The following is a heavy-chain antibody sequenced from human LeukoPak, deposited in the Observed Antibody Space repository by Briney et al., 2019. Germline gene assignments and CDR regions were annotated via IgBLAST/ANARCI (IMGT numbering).Heavy chain of an antibody. D-gene: IGHD6-13*01. CDR2: IYYSGST. CDR1: SGSISSSSYY. Sequence: SETLSLTCTVSSGSISSSSYYWGWIRQPPGKGLEWIGSIYYSGSTYYNPSLKSRVTISVDTSKNQFSLKLSSVTAADTAVYYCAREVTESSWSPQNWFDPWGQGTLVTVSS. V-gene: IGHV4-39*07. J-gene: IGHJ5*02. CDR3: AREVTESSWSPQNWFDP.